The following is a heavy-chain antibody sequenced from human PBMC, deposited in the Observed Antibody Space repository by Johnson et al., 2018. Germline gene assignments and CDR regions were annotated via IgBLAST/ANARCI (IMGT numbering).Heavy chain of an antibody. D-gene: IGHD3-22*01. CDR2: ISSSSGYI. J-gene: IGHJ3*01. V-gene: IGHV3-21*01. CDR1: GFTFSTYS. CDR3: GRGNGSFSDGSVYSYSGLDF. Sequence: VQLVQSGGGLVKPGGSLRLSCAASGFTFSTYSMNWVRQAPGKGLEWVSSISSSSGYIFYAKSVKGRFTISRDKAKHSLYLQMQSLRAEDTAVYHWGRGNGSFSDGSVYSYSGLDFWGQGTKVTVSS.